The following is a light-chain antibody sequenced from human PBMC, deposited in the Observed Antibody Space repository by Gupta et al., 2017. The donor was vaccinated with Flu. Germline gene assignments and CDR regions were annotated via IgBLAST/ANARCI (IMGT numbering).Light chain of an antibody. Sequence: DIQMTQSPSTVSASGGDTVTITCRASQSISSWLAWYQQKPGKAPKLLIYRASTLESGVPSRFSGSASGTEFTLTINSLQPDDFATYYCQQYNSYPRTFGQGTKLEIK. CDR1: QSISSW. J-gene: IGKJ2*01. CDR2: RAS. CDR3: QQYNSYPRT. V-gene: IGKV1-5*03.